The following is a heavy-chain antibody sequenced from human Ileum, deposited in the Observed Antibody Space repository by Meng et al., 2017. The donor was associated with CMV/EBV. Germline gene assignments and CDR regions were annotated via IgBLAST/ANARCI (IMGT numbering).Heavy chain of an antibody. D-gene: IGHD3-10*01. CDR1: CSSFIYYY. J-gene: IGHJ4*02. Sequence: QVEMEVSVPSFVKPSETLSLSFTVSCSSFIYYYWNLIRQSAGQGLDWIGRIHSNGATDYNTSLQSQVTMSVDSSKNEFFLSLSFVTAADTAIYYCARRRGPRVYIDYWGQGTLVTVSS. CDR2: IHSNGAT. CDR3: ARRRGPRVYIDY. V-gene: IGHV4-4*07.